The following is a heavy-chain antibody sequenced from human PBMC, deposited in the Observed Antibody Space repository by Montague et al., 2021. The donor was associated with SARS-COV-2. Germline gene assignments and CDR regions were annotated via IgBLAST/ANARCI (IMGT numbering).Heavy chain of an antibody. D-gene: IGHD2-2*01. CDR2: VNQSGTT. V-gene: IGHV4-34*01. J-gene: IGHJ3*02. Sequence: SETLSLTCAISGGSFSNYYWSWICQPPGKGLELIGEVNQSGTTIYNPSVNSGVPISEDVSRNQFYLSLNSVTAADTAVYYCARGRRPVVVPVAGPAGCAFDIWGKGTMVTVSS. CDR1: GGSFSNYY. CDR3: ARGRRPVVVPVAGPAGCAFDI.